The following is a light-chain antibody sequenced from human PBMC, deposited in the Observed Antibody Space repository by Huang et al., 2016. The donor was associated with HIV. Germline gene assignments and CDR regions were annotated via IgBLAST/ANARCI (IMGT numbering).Light chain of an antibody. Sequence: DIQMTQSPSSLSASLGDTVTMTCRASQGISNYVAWFQQKPGKAPKSLIYGASSLQGGDPSRFSGSGSATHYTLTISTLQAEDLATYYCQQYSTYPITFGQGTRLEIK. CDR2: GAS. J-gene: IGKJ5*01. CDR1: QGISNY. CDR3: QQYSTYPIT. V-gene: IGKV1-16*01.